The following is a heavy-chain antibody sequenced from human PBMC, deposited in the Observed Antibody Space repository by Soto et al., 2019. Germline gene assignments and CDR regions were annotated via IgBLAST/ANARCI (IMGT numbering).Heavy chain of an antibody. D-gene: IGHD3-10*01. CDR2: FDPEDGET. CDR1: GYTLTELS. Sequence: QVQLVQSGAEVKKPGASVKVSCKVSGYTLTELSMHWVRQAPGKGLEWMGGFDPEDGETTYAQKFQGRVTMTEDTSTDTAYMELSSLRYEDTAVYYCATEGNYYRTRIRYGMDVRGKGTTVTVSS. V-gene: IGHV1-24*01. CDR3: ATEGNYYRTRIRYGMDV. J-gene: IGHJ6*04.